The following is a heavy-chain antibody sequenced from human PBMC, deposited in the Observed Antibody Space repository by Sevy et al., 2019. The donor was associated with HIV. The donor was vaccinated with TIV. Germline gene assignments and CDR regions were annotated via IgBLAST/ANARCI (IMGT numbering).Heavy chain of an antibody. CDR1: GRTFNNYA. CDR3: ARSISWYASFDY. CDR2: IIPMLGTA. Sequence: ASVKVARKASGRTFNNYAISWVRQAPGQGLEWMGGIIPMLGTAYYVQKFQDRVTITADESTSTAYMELSSLRSDDTAVYYCARSISWYASFDYWGQGTLVTVSS. D-gene: IGHD6-13*01. V-gene: IGHV1-69*13. J-gene: IGHJ4*02.